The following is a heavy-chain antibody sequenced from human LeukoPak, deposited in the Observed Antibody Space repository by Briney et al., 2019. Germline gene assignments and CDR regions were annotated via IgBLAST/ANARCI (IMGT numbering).Heavy chain of an antibody. Sequence: SETLSLTCTVSGGSISSSSYYWGWIRQPPGKGLEWIGSIYYSVSTYYTPSLKSRVTISVDTSKNQFSLKLSSVTAADTAVYYCARLRRQADYFDYGGQGTLATASP. V-gene: IGHV4-39*01. CDR1: GGSISSSSYY. CDR2: IYYSVST. J-gene: IGHJ4*02. D-gene: IGHD6-25*01. CDR3: ARLRRQADYFDY.